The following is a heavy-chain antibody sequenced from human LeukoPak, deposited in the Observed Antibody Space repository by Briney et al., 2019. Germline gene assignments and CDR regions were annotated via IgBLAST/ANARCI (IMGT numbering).Heavy chain of an antibody. V-gene: IGHV3-64*01. Sequence: PGGSLRLSCAASGFTFSSYTMHWVRQAPGKGLEYVSAISSNGGNAFYANSVKGRFTISRDNAKNSLYLQMNSLRAEDTALYYCAKDSSGWFNYFDYWGQGTLVTVSS. CDR3: AKDSSGWFNYFDY. CDR1: GFTFSSYT. D-gene: IGHD6-19*01. J-gene: IGHJ4*02. CDR2: ISSNGGNA.